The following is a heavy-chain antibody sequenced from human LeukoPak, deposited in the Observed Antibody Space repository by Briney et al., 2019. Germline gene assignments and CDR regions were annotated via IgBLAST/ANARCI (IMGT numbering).Heavy chain of an antibody. D-gene: IGHD3-10*01. V-gene: IGHV3-30-3*01. J-gene: IGHJ4*02. CDR3: ARSGAGGYVDY. CDR1: GFSFSDYA. Sequence: GGSLRLSCAASGFSFSDYAIHWVRQAPGKGLEWVALISYDGSSKYYADSVKGRFTISRDSSKNTLFLQMNSLRAEDTAVYYCARSGAGGYVDYWGQGTLDTVSS. CDR2: ISYDGSSK.